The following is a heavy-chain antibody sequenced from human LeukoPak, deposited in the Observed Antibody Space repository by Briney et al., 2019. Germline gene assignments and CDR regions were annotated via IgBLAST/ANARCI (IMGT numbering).Heavy chain of an antibody. D-gene: IGHD6-6*01. J-gene: IGHJ4*02. CDR2: INHSGTT. V-gene: IGHV4-34*01. CDR3: TRRYSSSYYSDY. Sequence: SETLSLTCTVSGGSFSGYYWSWIRQPPGGGLEWIGDINHSGTTNYNPSLKSRVTISVDTSKNQFSLNLNSVTAADAAVYYCTRRYSSSYYSDYWGQGTLVTVSS. CDR1: GGSFSGYY.